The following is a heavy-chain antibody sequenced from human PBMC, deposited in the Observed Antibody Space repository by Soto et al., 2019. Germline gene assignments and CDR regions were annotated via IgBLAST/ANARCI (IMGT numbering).Heavy chain of an antibody. CDR3: ARGGYSSGWSYYYGMDV. V-gene: IGHV6-1*01. CDR2: TYYRSKWYN. CDR1: GDSVSSNSAA. Sequence: SQTLSLTCAISGDSVSSNSAAWNWIRQSPSRGLEWLGRTYYRSKWYNDYAVSVKSRITINPDTSKNQFSLQLNSVTPEDTAVYYCARGGYSSGWSYYYGMDVWGQGTTVTVSS. D-gene: IGHD6-19*01. J-gene: IGHJ6*02.